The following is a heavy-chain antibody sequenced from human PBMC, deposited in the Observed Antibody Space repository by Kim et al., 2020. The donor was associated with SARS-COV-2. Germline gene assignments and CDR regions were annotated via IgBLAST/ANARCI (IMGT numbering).Heavy chain of an antibody. CDR3: ARVYEFWNYAFDI. CDR2: ISGSRAYI. D-gene: IGHD3-3*01. V-gene: IGHV3-21*01. J-gene: IGHJ3*02. CDR1: GFTFSHYP. Sequence: GGSLRLSCAASGFTFSHYPMAWVRQAPRKGLEWVSFISGSRAYIYYADSVKGRFTISRDNTKNSLYLQMSGLRAEDTAIYYCARVYEFWNYAFDIWGQGT.